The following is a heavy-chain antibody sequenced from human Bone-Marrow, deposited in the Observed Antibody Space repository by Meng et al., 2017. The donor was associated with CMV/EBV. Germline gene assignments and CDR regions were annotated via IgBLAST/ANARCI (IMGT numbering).Heavy chain of an antibody. D-gene: IGHD3-3*01. J-gene: IGHJ3*02. CDR3: TRVVFTISGDSHGYDN. CDR1: GYTFTGYY. Sequence: ASVKVSCKTSGYTFTGYYIHWVRQAPGQGLEWMGWVNPNNGGTYYAQKFQGRVTMTRDTSISTAYMELSRLRSDDTAVYYCTRVVFTISGDSHGYDNWGQGTMVTVSS. V-gene: IGHV1-2*02. CDR2: VNPNNGGT.